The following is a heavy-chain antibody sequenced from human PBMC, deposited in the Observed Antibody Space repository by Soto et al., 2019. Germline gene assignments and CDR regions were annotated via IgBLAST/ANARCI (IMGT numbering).Heavy chain of an antibody. CDR1: DSSINSNYY. D-gene: IGHD4-17*01. Sequence: SETLSLTCGVSDSSINSNYYWLWIRQPPGKGLEWIGAIHHSGTTYYTPSLKSRVTISMDMSKNHFSLRLTSVTAADTAVYYCARGLYGANFDYWGQGTPVTVSS. J-gene: IGHJ4*02. V-gene: IGHV4-38-2*01. CDR2: IHHSGTT. CDR3: ARGLYGANFDY.